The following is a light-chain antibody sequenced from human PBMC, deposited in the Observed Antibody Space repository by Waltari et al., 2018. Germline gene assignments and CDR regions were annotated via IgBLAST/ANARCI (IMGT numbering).Light chain of an antibody. Sequence: SYESSQPPSESVSPGQTAVSSCSREALGNKFVWWYKQKPGQSPGLDLSQDDKRPSGIPERFSGSNAGTRATLIIVGTQPMDEADYYCQAWDRTTAVFGGGTKLTVL. V-gene: IGLV3-1*01. CDR2: QDD. CDR1: ALGNKF. J-gene: IGLJ2*01. CDR3: QAWDRTTAV.